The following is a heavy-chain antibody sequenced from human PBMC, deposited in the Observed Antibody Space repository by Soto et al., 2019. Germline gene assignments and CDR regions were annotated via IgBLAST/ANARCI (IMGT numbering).Heavy chain of an antibody. J-gene: IGHJ5*02. CDR3: AKSPYGSGMGWFDP. D-gene: IGHD3-10*01. Sequence: PWGSLRLSCAASGFTFISYAIIFFRHSPGKGLEWVSAISGSGGSTYYADSVKGRFTISRDNSKNTLYLQMNSLRAEDTAVYYCAKSPYGSGMGWFDPWGQGTLVTVSS. CDR1: GFTFISYA. CDR2: ISGSGGST. V-gene: IGHV3-23*01.